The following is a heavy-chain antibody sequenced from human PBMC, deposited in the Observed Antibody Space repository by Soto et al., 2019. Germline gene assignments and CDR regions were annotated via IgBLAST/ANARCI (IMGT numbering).Heavy chain of an antibody. V-gene: IGHV4-38-2*01. Sequence: SETLSLTCAVSGYSISSGYYWGWIRQPPGKGLEWIGSIYHSGSTYYNPSLKSRVTISVDTSKNQFSLKLSSVTAADTAVYYCARGMSTVVTPRGYYYYGMDVWGQGTTVTVSS. CDR3: ARGMSTVVTPRGYYYYGMDV. CDR1: GYSISSGYY. CDR2: IYHSGST. J-gene: IGHJ6*02. D-gene: IGHD4-17*01.